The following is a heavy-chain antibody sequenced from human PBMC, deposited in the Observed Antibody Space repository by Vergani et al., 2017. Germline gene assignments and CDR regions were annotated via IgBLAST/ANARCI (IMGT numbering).Heavy chain of an antibody. CDR2: ISSSGSTI. V-gene: IGHV3-48*03. Sequence: EVQLLESGGGLVQPGGSLRLSCAASGFTFSSYAMNWVRQAPGKGLEWVSYISSSGSTIYYADSVKGRFTISRDNAKNSLYLQMNSLRAEDTAVYYCARDVSSGSYYKKGDYWGQGTLVTVSS. CDR3: ARDVSSGSYYKKGDY. J-gene: IGHJ4*02. D-gene: IGHD3-10*01. CDR1: GFTFSSYA.